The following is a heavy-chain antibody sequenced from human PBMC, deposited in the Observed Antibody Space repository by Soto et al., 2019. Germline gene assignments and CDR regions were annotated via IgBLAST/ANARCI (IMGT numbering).Heavy chain of an antibody. Sequence: QLQLQESGSGLVKPSQTLSLTCAVSGGSISSGGYCWSWIRQPPGKGLDWIGYIYHSGSTYYNPSLTSRATISVDLTNTQFSLKLSPVPAPDTAVYYCSSVPGPWCPGTLVTVSS. CDR1: GGSISSGGYC. CDR2: IYHSGST. CDR3: SSVPGP. J-gene: IGHJ5*02. V-gene: IGHV4-30-2*01.